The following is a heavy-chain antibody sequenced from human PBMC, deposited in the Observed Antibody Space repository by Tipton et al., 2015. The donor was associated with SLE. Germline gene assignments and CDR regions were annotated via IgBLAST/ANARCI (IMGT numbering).Heavy chain of an antibody. CDR2: ISISSSYI. D-gene: IGHD3-10*01. V-gene: IGHV3-21*03. CDR1: GFTFSSYS. Sequence: SLRLSCAASGFTFSSYSMNWVRQAPGKGLEWVSSISISSSYIYYADSVKGRFTISRDNAKNSLYLQMNSLRAEDTAVYYCARDLGYGSGSYPSWPFDYWGQGTLVTVSS. J-gene: IGHJ4*02. CDR3: ARDLGYGSGSYPSWPFDY.